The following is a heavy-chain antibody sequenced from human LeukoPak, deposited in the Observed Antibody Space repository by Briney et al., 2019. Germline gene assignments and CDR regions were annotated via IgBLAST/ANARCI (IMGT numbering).Heavy chain of an antibody. Sequence: GGSLRLSCAASGFTFSSYAMSWVRQAPGKGLEWVSAISGSGGSTYYADSVKGRFTISRDNSKNTLYLQMNSLRAEDTAVYYCAKLMGSYDYVWGSYRVFDYWGQGTLVTVSS. CDR1: GFTFSSYA. J-gene: IGHJ4*02. CDR3: AKLMGSYDYVWGSYRVFDY. D-gene: IGHD3-16*02. CDR2: ISGSGGST. V-gene: IGHV3-23*01.